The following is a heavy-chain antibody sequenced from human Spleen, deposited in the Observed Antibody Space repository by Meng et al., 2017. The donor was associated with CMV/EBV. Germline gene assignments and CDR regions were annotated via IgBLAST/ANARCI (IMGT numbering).Heavy chain of an antibody. J-gene: IGHJ4*02. CDR3: AREAMEWYHVIDENYFDY. Sequence: GESLKISCAASGFTFSSNWMSWVRQTPGKGLEWVANIKQDGSEKFYLDSVKGRFTISRDNAKNSLYLQMNSLRAEDTAVYYCAREAMEWYHVIDENYFDYWGQGTLVTVSS. V-gene: IGHV3-7*01. CDR2: IKQDGSEK. D-gene: IGHD3-3*01. CDR1: GFTFSSNW.